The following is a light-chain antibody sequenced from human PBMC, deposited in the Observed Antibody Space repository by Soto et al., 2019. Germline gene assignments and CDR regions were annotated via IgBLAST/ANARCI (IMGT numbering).Light chain of an antibody. Sequence: EVVMPQSPATLSVSPGERATLSCRSSQSVSSSYLAWYQQKPGQAPRLLIYGASTRATGIPARFSGSGSGTDFTLTISSLEPEDFAVYYCHQRSNWPPITFGQGTRLEIK. CDR2: GAS. V-gene: IGKV3D-20*02. CDR3: HQRSNWPPIT. J-gene: IGKJ5*01. CDR1: QSVSSSY.